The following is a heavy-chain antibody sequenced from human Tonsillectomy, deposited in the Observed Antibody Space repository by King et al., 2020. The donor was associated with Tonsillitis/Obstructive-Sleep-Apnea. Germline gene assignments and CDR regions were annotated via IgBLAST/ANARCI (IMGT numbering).Heavy chain of an antibody. Sequence: VQLPQWGAGLLKPSETLSLTCAVYGGSFSGYYWSWIRQPPGKGLEWIGEINHSGSTNYNPSLKSRVTISVDTSKNQFSLKLSSVTAADTAVYYCARAGLYYYGSGSYYKSWGQGTLVTVSS. CDR3: ARAGLYYYGSGSYYKS. D-gene: IGHD3-10*01. V-gene: IGHV4-34*01. CDR2: INHSGST. CDR1: GGSFSGYY. J-gene: IGHJ5*02.